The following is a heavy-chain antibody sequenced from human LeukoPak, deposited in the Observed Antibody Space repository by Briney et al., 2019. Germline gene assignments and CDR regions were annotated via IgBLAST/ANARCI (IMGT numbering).Heavy chain of an antibody. CDR3: ARVNGYNFGYFDY. V-gene: IGHV3-30*01. CDR1: GFTFSSYA. CDR2: ISYDGSNK. Sequence: GRSLRLSCAASGFTFSSYAMHWVRQAPGKGLEWVAVISYDGSNKYYADSVKGRFTISRDNSKNTLYLQMNSLRAEDTAVYYCARVNGYNFGYFDYWGQGTQVTVSS. J-gene: IGHJ4*02. D-gene: IGHD5-24*01.